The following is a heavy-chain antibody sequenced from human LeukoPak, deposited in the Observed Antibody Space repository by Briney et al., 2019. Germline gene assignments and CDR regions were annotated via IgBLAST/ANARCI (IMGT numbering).Heavy chain of an antibody. J-gene: IGHJ4*02. CDR2: IKQDGGEK. CDR3: ARDKIVGATKFDY. CDR1: GFIFSNYA. Sequence: GGSLRLSCAASGFIFSNYAMSWVRQAPGKGLEWVANIKQDGGEKYYVDSVKGRFTISRDNAEKSLYLQMNSLRAEDTAVYYCARDKIVGATKFDYWGQGTLVTVSS. V-gene: IGHV3-7*03. D-gene: IGHD1-26*01.